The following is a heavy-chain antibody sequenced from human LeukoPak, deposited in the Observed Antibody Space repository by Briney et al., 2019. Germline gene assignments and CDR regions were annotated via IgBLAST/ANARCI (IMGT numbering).Heavy chain of an antibody. Sequence: GGSLRLSCAASGFTFSSYAMHWVRQAPGKGLEWVSSISSSSSYIYYADSVKGRFTISRDNAKNSLYLQMNSLRAEDTAVYYCARASSPPYCSGGSCYDFDYWGQGTLVTVSS. CDR1: GFTFSSYA. CDR2: ISSSSSYI. V-gene: IGHV3-21*01. J-gene: IGHJ4*02. CDR3: ARASSPPYCSGGSCYDFDY. D-gene: IGHD2-15*01.